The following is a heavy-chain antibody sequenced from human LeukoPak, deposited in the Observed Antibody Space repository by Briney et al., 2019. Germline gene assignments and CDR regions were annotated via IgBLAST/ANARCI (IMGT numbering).Heavy chain of an antibody. CDR3: ARDVRGGHFDY. V-gene: IGHV3-7*01. Sequence: SGGSLRLSCAVSGFTFSNFWMSWVRQAPGKGLEWVANIKKDGSEKYYEDSVKGRFTISRDNAKSSVYLQMNSLRAEDTAVYYCARDVRGGHFDYWGQGTLVTVSS. CDR2: IKKDGSEK. J-gene: IGHJ4*02. CDR1: GFTFSNFW. D-gene: IGHD2-15*01.